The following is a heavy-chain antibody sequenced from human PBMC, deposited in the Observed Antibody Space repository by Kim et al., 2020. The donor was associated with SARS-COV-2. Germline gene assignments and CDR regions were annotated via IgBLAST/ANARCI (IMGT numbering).Heavy chain of an antibody. CDR1: GGSISSGGYY. CDR2: IYYSGST. Sequence: SETLSLTCTVSGGSISSGGYYWSWIRQHPGKGLEWIGYIYYSGSTYYNPSLKSRVTISVDTSKNQFSLKLSSVTAADTAVYYCAGDVAGTSYGYYYYYGMDVWGQGTTVTVSS. CDR3: AGDVAGTSYGYYYYYGMDV. D-gene: IGHD2-2*01. J-gene: IGHJ6*02. V-gene: IGHV4-31*03.